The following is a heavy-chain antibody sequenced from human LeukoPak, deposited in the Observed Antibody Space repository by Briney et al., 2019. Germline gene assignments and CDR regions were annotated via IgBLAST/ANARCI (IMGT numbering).Heavy chain of an antibody. CDR3: AKFVGYYFASGSFHH. D-gene: IGHD3-10*01. CDR2: ISGSGGRI. V-gene: IGHV3-23*01. CDR1: GFTFSSYS. J-gene: IGHJ4*02. Sequence: GGSLRLSCAASGFTFSSYSMIWVRQAPGKGLEWLSSISGSGGRILYADFVKGRFTISRDNSRNTVYLQMHSLRAEDTAVYYCAKFVGYYFASGSFHHWGQGTQVTVSS.